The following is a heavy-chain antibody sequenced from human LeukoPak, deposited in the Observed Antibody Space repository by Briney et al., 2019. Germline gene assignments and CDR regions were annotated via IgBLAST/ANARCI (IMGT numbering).Heavy chain of an antibody. D-gene: IGHD2-2*01. V-gene: IGHV4-30-4*08. Sequence: SQTLSLTCTVSGGSISSGDYYWRWIRQLPGKGLEWIGYIYYSGSTYYNPSLKSRVTISVDTSKNQFSLKLSSVTAADTAAYYCARGYCSSTSCYPANDAFDIWGQGTMVTVSS. CDR1: GGSISSGDYY. J-gene: IGHJ3*02. CDR2: IYYSGST. CDR3: ARGYCSSTSCYPANDAFDI.